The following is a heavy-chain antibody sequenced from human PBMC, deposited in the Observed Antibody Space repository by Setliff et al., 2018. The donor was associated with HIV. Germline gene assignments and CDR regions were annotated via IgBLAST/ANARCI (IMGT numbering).Heavy chain of an antibody. CDR2: INPYSGGT. V-gene: IGHV1-2*02. J-gene: IGHJ4*02. D-gene: IGHD3-22*01. Sequence: GASVKVFCKASGYTFRRFGITWVRQAPGQGLEWMGWINPYSGGTNYAQRFQGRVTMTRDTSISTAYMELSRLRSDGTAVYYCARVKTSPVLASSGYYSKGDADYWGQGTLVTVSS. CDR3: ARVKTSPVLASSGYYSKGDADY. CDR1: GYTFRRFG.